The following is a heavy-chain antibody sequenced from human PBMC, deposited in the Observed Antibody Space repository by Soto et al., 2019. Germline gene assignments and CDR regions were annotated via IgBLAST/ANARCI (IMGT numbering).Heavy chain of an antibody. J-gene: IGHJ6*02. Sequence: QITLKESGPTLVKPTQTLTLTCTFSAFSLSTGGVGVGWIRQPPGKALEWLALIYWDDDKRYSPSLRSRLTITKDTSKNQVVFTMTNMDPVVTATYYCIQSRCGGDCLQSYASYYYYGMDVWGQGTTVTVSS. CDR3: IQSRCGGDCLQSYASYYYYGMDV. V-gene: IGHV2-5*02. CDR2: IYWDDDK. D-gene: IGHD2-21*02. CDR1: AFSLSTGGVG.